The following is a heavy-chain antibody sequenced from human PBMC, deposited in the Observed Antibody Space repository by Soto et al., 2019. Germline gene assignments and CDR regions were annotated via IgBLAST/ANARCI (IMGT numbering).Heavy chain of an antibody. J-gene: IGHJ3*02. CDR3: AREKWPRPGGGGTEPLDI. Sequence: QVQLVQSGAEVKKPGASVKISCEASGYSFTSQYVHWVRQAPGQGLEWMGIINPNGGSTTYAQKFPGRVTSTRDTSPSNGYKGLTSRQSGDTAVYSWAREKWPRPGGGGTEPLDIWGQGTMVTVAS. V-gene: IGHV1-46*03. CDR1: GYSFTSQY. CDR2: INPNGGST. D-gene: IGHD5-12*01.